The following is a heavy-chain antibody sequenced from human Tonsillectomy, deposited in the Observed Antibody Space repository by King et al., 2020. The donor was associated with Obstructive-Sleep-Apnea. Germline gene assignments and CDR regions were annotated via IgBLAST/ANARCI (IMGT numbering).Heavy chain of an antibody. V-gene: IGHV4-59*01. CDR3: ARLRGLYQVATYYYHAMDV. J-gene: IGHJ6*02. CDR1: GDSISSYY. CDR2: IHYSGRS. Sequence: VQLQEWGPGLVKPSETLSLSCTVSGDSISSYYWSWIRQPPGKGLEWIGYIHYSGRSNYSPSLKSRVTISVDTSKNQFSLKLSSVTAADTAVYYCARLRGLYQVATYYYHAMDVWGQGTAVTVSS. D-gene: IGHD2-2*01.